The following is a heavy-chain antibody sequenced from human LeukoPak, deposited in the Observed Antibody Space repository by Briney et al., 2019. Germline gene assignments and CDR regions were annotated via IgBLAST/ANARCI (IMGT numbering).Heavy chain of an antibody. CDR2: TYYRSKWYN. CDR3: ARAVYYDFWSGYYYVDY. V-gene: IGHV6-1*01. CDR1: GDSFSSNSAA. Sequence: SQTLSLTCAISGDSFSSNSAAWNWIRQSPSRGLEWLGRTYYRSKWYNDYAVSVKSRITINPDTSKNQFSLQLNSVTPEDTAVYYCARAVYYDFWSGYYYVDYWGQGTLVTVSS. J-gene: IGHJ4*02. D-gene: IGHD3-3*01.